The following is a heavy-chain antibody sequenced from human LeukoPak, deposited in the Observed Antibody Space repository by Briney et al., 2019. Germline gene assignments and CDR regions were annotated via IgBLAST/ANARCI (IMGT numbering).Heavy chain of an antibody. CDR1: GFSFSTYW. J-gene: IGHJ4*02. D-gene: IGHD3-10*01. CDR2: IKQDGSEK. Sequence: GGSLRLSCAASGFSFSTYWMSWVRQAPGKGLQWVANIKQDGSEKNYVDSVKGRFTISRDNAKNSLYLQMDSLRAEDTAVYYCARARLTLAREVIIKADYWGQGILVTVSS. V-gene: IGHV3-7*03. CDR3: ARARLTLAREVIIKADY.